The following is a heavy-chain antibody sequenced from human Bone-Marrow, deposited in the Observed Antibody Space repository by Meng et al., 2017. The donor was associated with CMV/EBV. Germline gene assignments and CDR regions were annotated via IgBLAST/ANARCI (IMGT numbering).Heavy chain of an antibody. CDR1: GFTFSRYW. Sequence: GGSLRLSCAASGFTFSRYWMSWVRQAPGKGLEWVANIKQDGNEKYYVDSVKGRFTISRDNAKNSLYLQMNSLRAEDTAVYYCARDPRPIATDPYFDYWGQGTLVTVSS. J-gene: IGHJ4*02. D-gene: IGHD2-21*01. V-gene: IGHV3-7*01. CDR3: ARDPRPIATDPYFDY. CDR2: IKQDGNEK.